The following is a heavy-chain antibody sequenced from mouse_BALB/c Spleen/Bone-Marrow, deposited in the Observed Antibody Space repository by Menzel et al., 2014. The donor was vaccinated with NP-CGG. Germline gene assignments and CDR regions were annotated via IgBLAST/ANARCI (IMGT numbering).Heavy chain of an antibody. CDR3: TRSYYAKEGAWFAY. Sequence: QVQLKQSGAEMVKPGASVKLSCKASGYTFTSYYMYWVKQRPGQGLEWIGGINPSNGGTNFNEKFKSKATLTVDKSPSTAYMQLSSLTSEDSAVYYCTRSYYAKEGAWFAYWGQGTLVTVSA. J-gene: IGHJ3*01. V-gene: IGHV1S81*02. CDR2: INPSNGGT. D-gene: IGHD1-1*01. CDR1: GYTFTSYY.